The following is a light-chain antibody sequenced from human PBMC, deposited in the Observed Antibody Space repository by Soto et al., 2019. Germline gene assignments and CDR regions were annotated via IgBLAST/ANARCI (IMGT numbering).Light chain of an antibody. CDR1: QGIYNY. J-gene: IGKJ5*01. Sequence: DIQLTQSPSSLSASLGDRVTITCRASQGIYNYLAWYQQKPGKATKLLIYAASTLEAAVPSRFSGSGSGTDFTLTMSSLKPEDVATYYCNKYTSALITFGQGTRLEIK. CDR2: AAS. V-gene: IGKV1-27*01. CDR3: NKYTSALIT.